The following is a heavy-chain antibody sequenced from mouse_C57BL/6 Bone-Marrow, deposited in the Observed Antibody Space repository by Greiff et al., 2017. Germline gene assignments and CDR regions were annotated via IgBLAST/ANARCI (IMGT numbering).Heavy chain of an antibody. CDR1: GFSLTSHG. D-gene: IGHD2-4*01. Sequence: VQLQESGPGLVQPSQSLSITCTVSGFSLTSHGVHWVRQSPGKGLEWLGVIWSGGSTDYNAAFISSQSISKDNSKSQVFFKMNSLQADVTAIYYCARGGLRRTWFAYWGEGVLVTVSA. CDR3: ARGGLRRTWFAY. V-gene: IGHV2-2*01. J-gene: IGHJ3*01. CDR2: IWSGGST.